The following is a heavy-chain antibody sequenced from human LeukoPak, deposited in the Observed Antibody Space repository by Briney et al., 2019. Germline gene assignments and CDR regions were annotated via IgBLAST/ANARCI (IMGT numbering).Heavy chain of an antibody. CDR2: INPNSGGT. V-gene: IGHV1-2*04. CDR3: ARARYYDFWSGYYATVEYYFDY. D-gene: IGHD3-3*01. Sequence: ASVKVSCKASGYTFTSYYMHWVRQAPGQGLEWMGWINPNSGGTNYAQKFQGWVTMTRDTSISTAYMELSRLRSDDTAVYYCARARYYDFWSGYYATVEYYFDYWGQGTLVTVSS. J-gene: IGHJ4*02. CDR1: GYTFTSYY.